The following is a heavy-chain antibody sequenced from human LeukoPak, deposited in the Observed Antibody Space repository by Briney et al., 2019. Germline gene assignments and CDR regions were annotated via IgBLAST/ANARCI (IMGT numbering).Heavy chain of an antibody. Sequence: GGSLRLSCAASGFTFSSYAMSWVRQAPGKGLEWVGRIKSKTDGGTTDYAAPVKGRFTISRDDSKNTLYLQMNSLKTEDTAVYYCTTDFSLWFGERGLDYWGQGTLVTVSS. J-gene: IGHJ4*02. V-gene: IGHV3-15*01. CDR3: TTDFSLWFGERGLDY. CDR1: GFTFSSYA. D-gene: IGHD3-10*01. CDR2: IKSKTDGGTT.